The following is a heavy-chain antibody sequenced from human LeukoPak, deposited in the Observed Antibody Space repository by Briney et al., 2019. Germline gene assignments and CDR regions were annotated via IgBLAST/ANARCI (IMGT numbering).Heavy chain of an antibody. V-gene: IGHV4-4*07. CDR3: ARDPRIVGTTPPYWYSDL. J-gene: IGHJ2*01. D-gene: IGHD1-26*01. Sequence: SETLSLTCTVSGGSISSYYWSWIRQPAGKGLEWIGRIYTSGSTNYNPSLKSRVTMSVDTSRNQFSLKLSSVTAADTAIYYCARDPRIVGTTPPYWYSDLWGRGTLVTVSS. CDR1: GGSISSYY. CDR2: IYTSGST.